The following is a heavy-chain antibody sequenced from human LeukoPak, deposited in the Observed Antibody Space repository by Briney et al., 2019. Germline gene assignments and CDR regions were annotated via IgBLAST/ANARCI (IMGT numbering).Heavy chain of an antibody. V-gene: IGHV3-23*01. D-gene: IGHD5-24*01. CDR3: AKIQFQLPPARWPSIS. CDR2: ISGSGDGT. Sequence: GGSLRLSCAASGFTFSSYEMNWVRQAPTKGLEWVSTISGSGDGTYYADSVKGRFTISRDNAKNTLYLQTNSLRAEDTAIYYCAKIQFQLPPARWPSISWGQGALVTVSS. CDR1: GFTFSSYE. J-gene: IGHJ5*02.